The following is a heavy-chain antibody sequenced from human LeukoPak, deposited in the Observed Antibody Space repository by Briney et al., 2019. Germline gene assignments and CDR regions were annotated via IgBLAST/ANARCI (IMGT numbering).Heavy chain of an antibody. CDR3: ARDIELST. D-gene: IGHD3-16*02. CDR2: ISFSGDTT. CDR1: GFTFSDSA. Sequence: GGSLRLSCAASGFTFSDSAMSWVRQAPGKGVEWVSLISFSGDTTFYADSVKGGFTISRDNAKDTLYLQINSLIAEDTAIYYCARDIELSTWGLGTTVTVSS. J-gene: IGHJ3*01. V-gene: IGHV3-23*01.